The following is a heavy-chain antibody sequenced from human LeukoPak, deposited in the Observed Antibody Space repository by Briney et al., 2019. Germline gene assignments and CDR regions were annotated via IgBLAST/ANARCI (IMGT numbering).Heavy chain of an antibody. V-gene: IGHV3-21*01. Sequence: GGSLRLSCADSGFTFSSYKMNWVRQAPGKGPEWVSSIGSSSSYIYYADSVKGRFTISRDNAKNSLYLQMNSLRAEDTAVYYCARDGHYYDNTGYFPHYWGQGTLVTVSS. D-gene: IGHD3-22*01. CDR2: IGSSSSYI. J-gene: IGHJ4*02. CDR1: GFTFSSYK. CDR3: ARDGHYYDNTGYFPHY.